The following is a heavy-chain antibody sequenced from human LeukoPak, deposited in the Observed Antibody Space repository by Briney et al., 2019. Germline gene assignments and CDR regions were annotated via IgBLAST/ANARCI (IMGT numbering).Heavy chain of an antibody. CDR2: INHSGST. CDR3: ATRDRVGPGAFDI. D-gene: IGHD1-26*01. Sequence: SETLSLTCAVYGGSFSGYYWSWIRQPPGKGLEWIGEINHSGSTNYNPSLKSRVTISVDTSKNQFSLKLSSVTAADTAVYYCATRDRVGPGAFDISGQGTMVTVSS. V-gene: IGHV4-34*01. CDR1: GGSFSGYY. J-gene: IGHJ3*02.